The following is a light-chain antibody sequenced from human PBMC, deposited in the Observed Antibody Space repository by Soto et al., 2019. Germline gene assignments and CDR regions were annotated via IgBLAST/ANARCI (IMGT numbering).Light chain of an antibody. J-gene: IGKJ1*01. Sequence: DNQMTPSPSTVSPSVGARVTISCRSSQSITTWLAWYQHKPGKAPKLVFYKASNFAIWVPSRFCGSGPGTEYTLTISGLQADDFETYYCQQNNTEGTRGQGTKVEIK. V-gene: IGKV1-5*03. CDR1: QSITTW. CDR2: KAS. CDR3: QQNNTEGT.